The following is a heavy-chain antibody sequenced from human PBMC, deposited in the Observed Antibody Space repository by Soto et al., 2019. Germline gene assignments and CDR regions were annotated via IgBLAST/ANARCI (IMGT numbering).Heavy chain of an antibody. D-gene: IGHD6-19*01. V-gene: IGHV3-23*01. CDR3: AKDLYSSGWYDY. CDR2: ISGSGGST. J-gene: IGHJ4*02. Sequence: AISGSGGSTYYADSVKGRFTISRDNSKNTLYLQMNSLRAEDTAVYYCAKDLYSSGWYDYWGQGTLVTVSS.